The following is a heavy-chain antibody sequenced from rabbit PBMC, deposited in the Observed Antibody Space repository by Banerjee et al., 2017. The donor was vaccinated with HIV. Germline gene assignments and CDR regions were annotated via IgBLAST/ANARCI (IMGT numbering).Heavy chain of an antibody. CDR1: GFTISRYW. J-gene: IGHJ4*01. CDR3: ASDGNGWGGDNL. V-gene: IGHV1S40*01. D-gene: IGHD4-1*01. Sequence: QSLEESGGDPVKPGASLTLICPASGFTISRYWMNWVRQAPGKGLEWIGTIYAGKGNTWYASWAKGRFTISETSSTTVTLQMTSLTAADTATYFCASDGNGWGGDNLWGPGTLVTVS. CDR2: IYAGKGNT.